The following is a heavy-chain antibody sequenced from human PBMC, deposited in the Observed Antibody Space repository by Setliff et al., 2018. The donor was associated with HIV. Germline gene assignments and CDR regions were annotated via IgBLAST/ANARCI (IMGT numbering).Heavy chain of an antibody. V-gene: IGHV1-18*01. CDR3: ARLGSGWSDSYYYAMDI. D-gene: IGHD6-19*01. Sequence: ASVKVSCKASGYTFTTYGIPWVRQAPGHGLEWMGWISPNFGHTKYAQKFLDRVTMTVDTATSRVYMELRSLRSDDTAVYFCARLGSGWSDSYYYAMDIWGQGTTVTVSS. CDR2: ISPNFGHT. J-gene: IGHJ6*02. CDR1: GYTFTTYG.